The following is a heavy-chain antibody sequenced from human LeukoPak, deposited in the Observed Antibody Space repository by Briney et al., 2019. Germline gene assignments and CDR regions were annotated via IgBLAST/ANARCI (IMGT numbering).Heavy chain of an antibody. D-gene: IGHD3-9*01. CDR2: IYYGGST. Sequence: KPSETLSLTCTVSGGSISSYYWSWIRQPPGKGLEWIGYIYYGGSTNYNPSLKSRVTISVDTSKNQFSLKLSSVTAADTAVYYCARLTRYFDWLYGMDVWGQGTTVTVSS. CDR3: ARLTRYFDWLYGMDV. CDR1: GGSISSYY. J-gene: IGHJ6*02. V-gene: IGHV4-59*08.